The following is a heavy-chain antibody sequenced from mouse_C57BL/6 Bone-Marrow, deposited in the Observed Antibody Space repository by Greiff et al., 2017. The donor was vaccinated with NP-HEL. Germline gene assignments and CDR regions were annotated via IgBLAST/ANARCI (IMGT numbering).Heavy chain of an antibody. CDR1: GYTFTDYE. V-gene: IGHV1-15*01. D-gene: IGHD4-1*01. CDR3: TRDWDEEGDY. J-gene: IGHJ2*01. Sequence: QVQLQQSGAELVRPGASVTLSCKASGYTFTDYEMHWVKQTPVHGLEWIGAIDPETGGTAYNQKFKGKAILTADKSSSTAYMELRSLTSEDSAVYYCTRDWDEEGDYWGQGTTLTVSS. CDR2: IDPETGGT.